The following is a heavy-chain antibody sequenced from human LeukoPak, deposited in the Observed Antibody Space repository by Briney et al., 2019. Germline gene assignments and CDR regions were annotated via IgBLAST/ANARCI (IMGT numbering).Heavy chain of an antibody. J-gene: IGHJ6*03. CDR2: INPESGDT. Sequence: ASVKVSCKASGYTFSNSYIHWVRQAPGQGLEWMGWINPESGDTNYAQKFQGRVTMTRDTSINTTSMELSSLTSDDTAIFYCARAKFGYYYYYMDVWGEGATVTVSS. D-gene: IGHD3-10*02. V-gene: IGHV1-2*02. CDR1: GYTFSNSY. CDR3: ARAKFGYYYYYMDV.